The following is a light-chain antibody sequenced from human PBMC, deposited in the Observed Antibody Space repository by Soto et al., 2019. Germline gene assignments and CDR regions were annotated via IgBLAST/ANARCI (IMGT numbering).Light chain of an antibody. J-gene: IGLJ1*01. CDR1: SSDVGFYNY. V-gene: IGLV2-14*01. Sequence: QSALTQPASVSGSPGQSITISCTGTSSDVGFYNYVSWYQQHPGKAPKLMIYEVTNRPSGVSNRFSGSKSGNTASLTISGLHAEDEADYYCSSYTTAGTDVFGTGTKVTVL. CDR3: SSYTTAGTDV. CDR2: EVT.